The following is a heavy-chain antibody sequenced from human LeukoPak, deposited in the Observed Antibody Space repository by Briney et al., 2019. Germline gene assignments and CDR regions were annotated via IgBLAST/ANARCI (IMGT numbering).Heavy chain of an antibody. CDR2: IYTSGST. CDR1: GGSISSYC. V-gene: IGHV4-4*07. D-gene: IGHD1-20*01. CDR3: ARDNWLDPLYGMDV. J-gene: IGHJ6*02. Sequence: SETLSLTCTVSGGSISSYCWSWIRQPAGKGLEWIGRIYTSGSTNYNPSLKSRVTMSVDTSKNQFSLKLSSVTAADTAVYYCARDNWLDPLYGMDVWGQGTTVTVSS.